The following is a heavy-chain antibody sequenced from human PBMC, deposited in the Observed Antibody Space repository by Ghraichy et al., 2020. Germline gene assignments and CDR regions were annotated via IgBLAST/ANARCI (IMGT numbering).Heavy chain of an antibody. Sequence: GGSLRLSCAASGFTFSTYWMSWVRQAPGKGLEWVANINQDGSEKYYVDSVKGRFTISRDNAENSLYLQMKSLRADDMAVYYCARATSRNWISPQFDFWGQGTLVTVSS. V-gene: IGHV3-7*01. CDR1: GFTFSTYW. CDR3: ARATSRNWISPQFDF. J-gene: IGHJ4*02. CDR2: INQDGSEK. D-gene: IGHD1-20*01.